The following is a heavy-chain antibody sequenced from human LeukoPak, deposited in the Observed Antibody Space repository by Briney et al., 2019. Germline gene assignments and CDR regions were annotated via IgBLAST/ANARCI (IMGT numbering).Heavy chain of an antibody. CDR3: ARGTAGDYYDSSGSKSYYFDY. Sequence: SETLSLTXAVYGGSFSGYYWSWIRQPPGKGLEWIGEINHSGSTNYNPSLKSRVTISVDTSKNQFSLKLSSVTAADTAVYYCARGTAGDYYDSSGSKSYYFDYWGQGTLVTVSS. V-gene: IGHV4-34*01. CDR1: GGSFSGYY. D-gene: IGHD3-22*01. J-gene: IGHJ4*02. CDR2: INHSGST.